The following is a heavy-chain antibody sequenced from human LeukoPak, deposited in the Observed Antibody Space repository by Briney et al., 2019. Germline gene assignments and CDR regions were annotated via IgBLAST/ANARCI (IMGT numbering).Heavy chain of an antibody. Sequence: PSETLSLTCAVYRGSFSGYYWSWIRQPPGKGLEWIGEINHSGSTNYNPSLKSRVTISVDTSKNQFSLKLSSVTAADTAVYYCARVVRGYSYGYLYYFDYWGQGTLVTVSS. D-gene: IGHD5-18*01. CDR2: INHSGST. CDR1: RGSFSGYY. V-gene: IGHV4-34*01. J-gene: IGHJ4*02. CDR3: ARVVRGYSYGYLYYFDY.